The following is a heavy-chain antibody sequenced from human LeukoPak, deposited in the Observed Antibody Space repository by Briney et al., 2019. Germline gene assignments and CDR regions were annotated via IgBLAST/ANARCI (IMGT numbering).Heavy chain of an antibody. Sequence: SVKVSCKASGGTFSKYSINWVRQAPGQGLEWMGGIIPIFGTANYVQKFQGRVTITTDESTRTAYMELSRLRSEDTAVYYCARASSDDTAMATPFAYWGQGTLSPSPQ. D-gene: IGHD5-18*01. J-gene: IGHJ4*02. CDR2: IIPIFGTA. CDR3: ARASSDDTAMATPFAY. V-gene: IGHV1-69*05. CDR1: GGTFSKYS.